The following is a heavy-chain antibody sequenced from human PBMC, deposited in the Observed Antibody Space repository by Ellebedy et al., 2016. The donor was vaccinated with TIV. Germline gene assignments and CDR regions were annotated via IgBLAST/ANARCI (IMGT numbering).Heavy chain of an antibody. D-gene: IGHD6-13*01. CDR3: AKLGGVLSWYADY. V-gene: IGHV3-23*01. CDR2: ISGNGAIT. CDR1: GFILSNYA. J-gene: IGHJ4*02. Sequence: GESLKISCTASGFILSNYAVTWVRQAPGKGLEWVSAISGNGAITNYADSVKGRFTISRDNSKNTLYLQMNSLRADDTAMYYCAKLGGVLSWYADYWGLGTLVTVSP.